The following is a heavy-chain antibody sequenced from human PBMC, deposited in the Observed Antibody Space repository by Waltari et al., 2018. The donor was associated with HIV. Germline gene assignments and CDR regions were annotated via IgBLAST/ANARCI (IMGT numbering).Heavy chain of an antibody. V-gene: IGHV4-34*01. CDR3: ARRRYYDSPSDY. CDR2: INHSGST. Sequence: QVQLQQWGAGLLKPSETLSLTCAVYGGSFSGYYWSWIRQPPGKGLEWIGEINHSGSTNYNPSLKSRVTISVDTSKNQFSLKLSSVTAADTAVYYCARRRYYDSPSDYWGQGTLVTVSS. CDR1: GGSFSGYY. J-gene: IGHJ4*02. D-gene: IGHD3-22*01.